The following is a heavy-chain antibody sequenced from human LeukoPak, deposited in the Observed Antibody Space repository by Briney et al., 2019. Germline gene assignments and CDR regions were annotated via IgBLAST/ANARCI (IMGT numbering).Heavy chain of an antibody. CDR2: INPSGSST. CDR1: GYSFTSYY. Sequence: GASVKVSCKASGYSFTSYYMHWVRQAPGQGLEWMGLINPSGSSTTYAQKFQGRVTMTRDMSTSTVYMELSSLRSEDTAVYYCARDSIWFGELLWSTGFDYWGQGTLVTVSS. J-gene: IGHJ4*02. CDR3: ARDSIWFGELLWSTGFDY. D-gene: IGHD3-10*01. V-gene: IGHV1-46*01.